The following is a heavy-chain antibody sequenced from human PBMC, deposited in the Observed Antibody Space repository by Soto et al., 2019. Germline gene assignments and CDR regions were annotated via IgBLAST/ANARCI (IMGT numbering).Heavy chain of an antibody. CDR3: AAGGGLPRYY. Sequence: PSETLSLTCAVSGGSISSGGYSWSWIRQPPGKGLEWIGYIYHSGSTYYNPSLKSRVTISVDRSKNQFSLKLCSVTAADTAVYYCAAGGGLPRYYWGQGTLVTSP. CDR1: GGSISSGGYS. V-gene: IGHV4-30-2*01. J-gene: IGHJ4*02. CDR2: IYHSGST. D-gene: IGHD5-12*01.